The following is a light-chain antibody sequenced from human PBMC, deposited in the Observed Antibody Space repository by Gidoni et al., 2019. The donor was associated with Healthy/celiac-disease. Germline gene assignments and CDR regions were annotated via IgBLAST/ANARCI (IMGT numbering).Light chain of an antibody. CDR3: QQNRGT. V-gene: IGKV1-5*03. CDR2: KES. CDR1: QSISSW. Sequence: DIQMTQSPSTLSASVGDRVPITYLASQSISSWLAWYQQKPGKDPKHLIYKESSLESGVPPRFSGSGSGTEFTLTISSLQPDDFATYYCQQNRGTFGQGTKVEIK. J-gene: IGKJ1*01.